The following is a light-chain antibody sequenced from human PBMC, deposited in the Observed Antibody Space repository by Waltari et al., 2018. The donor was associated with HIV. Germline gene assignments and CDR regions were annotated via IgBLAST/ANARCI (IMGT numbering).Light chain of an antibody. CDR2: DAT. CDR3: QKYDNLPIT. J-gene: IGKJ5*01. Sequence: IQMTQFPSSLSASVGYRVTITCRASQDMGNPLNWYQQRPAEAPKLRIYDATNLETGVPSSFSGSGSGTYFTFTIASLQPEDVATYFCQKYDNLPITFGPGTRLEIK. CDR1: QDMGNP. V-gene: IGKV1-33*01.